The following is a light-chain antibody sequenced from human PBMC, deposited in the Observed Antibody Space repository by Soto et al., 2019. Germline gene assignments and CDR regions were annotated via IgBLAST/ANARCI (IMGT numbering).Light chain of an antibody. J-gene: IGKJ1*01. CDR1: QSVSSN. Sequence: EIVLTQSPITLSLSPGRRATLSCRASQSVSSNLAWYQQKPGQAPRILIYGASTRATGIPARFSGGGSGTEFPLTISSMKSEDFAVYSCQQYNNWPTFGQGTKVDIK. CDR3: QQYNNWPT. CDR2: GAS. V-gene: IGKV3-15*01.